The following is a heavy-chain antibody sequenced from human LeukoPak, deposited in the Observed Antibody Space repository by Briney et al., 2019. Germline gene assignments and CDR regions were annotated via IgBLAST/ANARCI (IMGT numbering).Heavy chain of an antibody. V-gene: IGHV3-30*04. D-gene: IGHD3-10*01. Sequence: GRSLRLSCAASGFTFSSYAMHWVRQAPGKGLEWVAVISYDGSNNYYADSVKSRFTISRDNSKNSVYLQLNSLRPEDTAMYYCVSMVRGIGYWGQGTLVTVSS. CDR3: VSMVRGIGY. CDR2: ISYDGSNN. CDR1: GFTFSSYA. J-gene: IGHJ4*02.